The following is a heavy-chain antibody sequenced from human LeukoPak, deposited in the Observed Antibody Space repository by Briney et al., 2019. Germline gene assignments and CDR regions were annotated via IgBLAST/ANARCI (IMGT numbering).Heavy chain of an antibody. CDR2: IRSKAYGGTT. CDR1: GFTFGDYA. D-gene: IGHD4-17*01. Sequence: PGGSLRLSCTASGFTFGDYAMSWIRQAPGKGLEWVGFIRSKAYGGTTEYAASVKGRFTISRDDSKSIAYLQMNSLKTEDTAVYYCTGDFGAFDIWGQGTMVTVSS. J-gene: IGHJ3*02. V-gene: IGHV3-49*03. CDR3: TGDFGAFDI.